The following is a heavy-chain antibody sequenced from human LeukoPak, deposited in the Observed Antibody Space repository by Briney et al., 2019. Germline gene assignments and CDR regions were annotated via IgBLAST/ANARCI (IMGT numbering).Heavy chain of an antibody. V-gene: IGHV4-59*01. CDR3: AREMTGAFDI. CDR2: IYYSGST. CDR1: GGSISSYY. Sequence: PSETLSLTCTVSGGSISSYYWSWIRQPPGKGLEWIGYIYYSGSTNYNPSLKSRVTISVDTSKNQFSLKLSSVTAADTALYYCAREMTGAFDIWGQGTKVTVSS. J-gene: IGHJ3*02.